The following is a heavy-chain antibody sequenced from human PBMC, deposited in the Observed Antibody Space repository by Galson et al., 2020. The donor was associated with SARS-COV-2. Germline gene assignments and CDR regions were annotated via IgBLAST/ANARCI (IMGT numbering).Heavy chain of an antibody. CDR1: GYTFTSYG. V-gene: IGHV1-18*01. D-gene: IGHD3-9*01. CDR3: ARVGGHGGDFDWLLFGDY. CDR2: ISAYNGNT. Sequence: GASVKVSCKASGYTFTSYGISWVRQAPGQGLEWMGWISAYNGNTNYAQKLQGRVTMTTDTSTSTAYMELRSLRSDDTAVYYCARVGGHGGDFDWLLFGDYWGQGTLVTVSS. J-gene: IGHJ4*02.